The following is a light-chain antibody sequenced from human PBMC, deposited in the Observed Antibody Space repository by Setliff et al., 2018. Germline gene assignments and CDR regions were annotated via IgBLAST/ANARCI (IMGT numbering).Light chain of an antibody. CDR2: DVS. CDR1: SSDVGGYNS. CDR3: CSYGGTLYV. V-gene: IGLV2-11*01. Sequence: QSALTQPRPVSGSPGQSVTISCTGTSSDVGGYNSVSWYQQHPDKPPKLIIYDVSTRPSGVPDRFSGSKSGNAASLTISGLQAEDEADYYCCSYGGTLYVFGTGTKVTVL. J-gene: IGLJ1*01.